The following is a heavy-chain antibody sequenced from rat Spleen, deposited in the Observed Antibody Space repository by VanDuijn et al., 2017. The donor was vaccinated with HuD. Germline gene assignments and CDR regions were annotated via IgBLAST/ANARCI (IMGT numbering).Heavy chain of an antibody. CDR2: ISYEGTAT. D-gene: IGHD1-11*01. CDR1: GLSFSNYD. J-gene: IGHJ2*01. Sequence: EVQLVESGGGLVQPGRSMKLSCAASGLSFSNYDMAWVRQAPTKGLEWVASISYEGTATYYRDSVKGRFTISRDNAKNTQYLQMDSLRSEDTATYYCARNYGGYDYWGQGVMVTVSS. V-gene: IGHV5S13*01. CDR3: ARNYGGYDY.